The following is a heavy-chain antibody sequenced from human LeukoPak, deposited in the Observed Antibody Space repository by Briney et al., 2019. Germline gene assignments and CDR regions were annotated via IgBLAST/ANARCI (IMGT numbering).Heavy chain of an antibody. V-gene: IGHV3-23*01. CDR2: ISGSGGST. CDR3: TKLQQYVGSFSRLWGGKVSIDF. Sequence: GGSLRLSCAASGFTFTSCAMSWVRQAPGKGLEWVSVISGSGGSTYYADSVKGRFTISRDNSENTLYLQMNSLRAEDTALYYCTKLQQYVGSFSRLWGGKVSIDFWGQGTLVTVSS. CDR1: GFTFTSCA. J-gene: IGHJ4*02. D-gene: IGHD7-27*01.